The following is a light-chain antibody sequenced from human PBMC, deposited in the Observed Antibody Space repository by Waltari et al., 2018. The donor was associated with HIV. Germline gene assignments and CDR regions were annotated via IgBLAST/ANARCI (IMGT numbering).Light chain of an antibody. Sequence: QSALTQPRSVSGSPGQSVTISCTGTSSDIGDYNYVSWYQQHPGKAPKLMIYDVTKRPPGVPYRLSGSKSDNTASLTISGLQAEDEAAYYCCSFAGSYTLVFGGGTKLTVL. CDR3: CSFAGSYTLV. J-gene: IGLJ3*02. CDR2: DVT. CDR1: SSDIGDYNY. V-gene: IGLV2-11*01.